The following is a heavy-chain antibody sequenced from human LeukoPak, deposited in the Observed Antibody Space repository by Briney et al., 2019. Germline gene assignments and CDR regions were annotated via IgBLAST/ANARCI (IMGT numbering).Heavy chain of an antibody. D-gene: IGHD6-6*01. J-gene: IGHJ4*02. Sequence: PSETLSLTCAVYGGSFSGYYWSWIRQPPGKGLEWIGEINHSGSTNYNPSLKSRVTISVDTSKNQFSLKLSSVTAADTAVYYCARGLRAARRTAVYHFWGQGTLVTVSS. CDR3: ARGLRAARRTAVYHF. V-gene: IGHV4-34*01. CDR2: INHSGST. CDR1: GGSFSGYY.